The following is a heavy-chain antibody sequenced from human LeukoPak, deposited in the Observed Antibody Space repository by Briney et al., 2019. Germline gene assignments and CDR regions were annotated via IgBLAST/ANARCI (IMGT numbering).Heavy chain of an antibody. V-gene: IGHV5-51*01. Sequence: GESLKISFKGSGYRFTSYWIGWVRPMPGKGLGWMGIIYPGDSDTRYSPSFQGQVPISADQSISTAYLQWSSLKASDTAMYYCARHRIAAADIFDDAFDIWGQGTMVTVSS. J-gene: IGHJ3*02. CDR3: ARHRIAAADIFDDAFDI. CDR1: GYRFTSYW. D-gene: IGHD6-13*01. CDR2: IYPGDSDT.